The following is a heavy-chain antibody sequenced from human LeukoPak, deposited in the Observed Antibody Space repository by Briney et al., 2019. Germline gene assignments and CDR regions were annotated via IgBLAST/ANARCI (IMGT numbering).Heavy chain of an antibody. V-gene: IGHV4-4*07. CDR2: IYSSGNT. J-gene: IGHJ4*02. CDR1: GGSISRHY. D-gene: IGHD6-19*01. CDR3: ARVLTAVAGPYYFDF. Sequence: PSETLSLTCTVSGGSISRHYWSWIRQPAGKGLVWIGRIYSSGNTNYNPSLNSRVTMSVDTSKNQFSLKLTSVTAADTAVYYCARVLTAVAGPYYFDFWGQGTLVTVSS.